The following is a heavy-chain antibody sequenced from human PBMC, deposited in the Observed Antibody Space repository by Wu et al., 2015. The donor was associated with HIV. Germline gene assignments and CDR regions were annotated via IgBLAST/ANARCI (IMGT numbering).Heavy chain of an antibody. CDR2: MNPNSGNT. V-gene: IGHV1-8*01. J-gene: IGHJ4*02. CDR3: ARGLIRRYGDEAYFDN. D-gene: IGHD4-17*01. CDR1: GYTFTSYD. Sequence: PGASVKVSRKASGYTFTSYDINWVRQATGQGLQWMGWMNPNSGNTGYAQNFQGRVSMTRNTSITTAYMELNSLTSEDTAIYYCARGLIRRYGDEAYFDNWGQGTLVTVSS.